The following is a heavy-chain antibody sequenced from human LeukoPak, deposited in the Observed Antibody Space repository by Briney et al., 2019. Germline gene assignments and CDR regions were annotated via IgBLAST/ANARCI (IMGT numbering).Heavy chain of an antibody. J-gene: IGHJ4*02. CDR3: AKDTPLTAYTSGWSNNCFDY. D-gene: IGHD6-19*01. Sequence: GGSLRLSCAASGFSFSDYAMTWVRQAPGKGREGVSTVSGGAEATYYADSVKGRFAISRDNSKSALYLQMNSLRAEDTAIYYCAKDTPLTAYTSGWSNNCFDYWGQGTLVTVSS. CDR2: VSGGAEAT. CDR1: GFSFSDYA. V-gene: IGHV3-23*01.